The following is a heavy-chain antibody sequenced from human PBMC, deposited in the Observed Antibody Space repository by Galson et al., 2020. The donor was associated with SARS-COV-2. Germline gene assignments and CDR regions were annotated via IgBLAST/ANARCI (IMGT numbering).Heavy chain of an antibody. J-gene: IGHJ5*02. D-gene: IGHD2-2*01. CDR3: LSYSSTRQNH. Sequence: GGSLRLSCSASGFIFSDYAMHWVRQAPGKGLEYVSAISSNGETSFYADSVKDRFTMSRDNSKNMFYLQMTALRLEDTASYFCLSYSSTRQNHWGQGTLVTVSS. CDR1: GFIFSDYA. V-gene: IGHV3-64D*09. CDR2: ISSNGETS.